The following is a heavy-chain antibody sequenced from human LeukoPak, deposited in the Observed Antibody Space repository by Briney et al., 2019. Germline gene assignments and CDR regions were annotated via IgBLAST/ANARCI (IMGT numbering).Heavy chain of an antibody. CDR2: IYSAGNT. V-gene: IGHV3-53*04. D-gene: IGHD6-19*01. CDR3: ARGGTPGYSSGRIDY. J-gene: IGHJ4*02. CDR1: GFTVSSNY. Sequence: TGGSLRLSCVASGFTVSSNYMSWVRQAPGKGLECVSVIYSAGNTYYADSVKGRFTISRHNSENTLYLHMNSLRVEDTAVYFCARGGTPGYSSGRIDYWGQGTLVTVSS.